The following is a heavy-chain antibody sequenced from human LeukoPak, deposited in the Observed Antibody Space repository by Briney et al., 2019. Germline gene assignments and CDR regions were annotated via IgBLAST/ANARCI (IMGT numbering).Heavy chain of an antibody. V-gene: IGHV4-59*11. D-gene: IGHD3-9*01. CDR2: IFHSGST. CDR3: ARGRKYYDILTGGGLSQYYFDY. Sequence: PSETLSLTCTVSGGSIKSHFWSWVRQPPGKRLEWIGYIFHSGSTNYNPSLKSRVTISVDTSKNQFSLRLTSVTAADTAVYYCARGRKYYDILTGGGLSQYYFDYWGQGTLVTVSS. CDR1: GGSIKSHF. J-gene: IGHJ4*02.